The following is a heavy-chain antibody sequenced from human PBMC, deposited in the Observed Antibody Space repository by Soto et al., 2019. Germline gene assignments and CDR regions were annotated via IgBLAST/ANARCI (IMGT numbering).Heavy chain of an antibody. CDR1: VDSITTYY. CDR2: IDASGNT. D-gene: IGHD6-13*01. CDR3: ARYSNNWFQTEGMDV. J-gene: IGHJ6*02. V-gene: IGHV4-4*07. Sequence: LSLTFTVSVDSITTYYWSWIRQPAGKGLGWIGRIDASGNTNYNPSLNSRVTMSIDTSKKQFSLKLTSVTAADTAIYYCARYSNNWFQTEGMDVWGQGTTVTVSS.